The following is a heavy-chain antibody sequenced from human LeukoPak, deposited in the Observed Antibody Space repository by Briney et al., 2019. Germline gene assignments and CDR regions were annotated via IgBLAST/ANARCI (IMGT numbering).Heavy chain of an antibody. CDR3: ASPPIYYYDSSGYYYLY. CDR2: FDPEDGET. D-gene: IGHD3-22*01. V-gene: IGHV1-24*01. J-gene: IGHJ4*02. CDR1: GYTLTELS. Sequence: ASVKVSCKVSGYTLTELSMHWVRQAPGRGLEWMGGFDPEDGETIYAQKFQGRVTMTEDTSTDTAYMELSSLRSEDTAVYYCASPPIYYYDSSGYYYLYWGQGTLVTVSS.